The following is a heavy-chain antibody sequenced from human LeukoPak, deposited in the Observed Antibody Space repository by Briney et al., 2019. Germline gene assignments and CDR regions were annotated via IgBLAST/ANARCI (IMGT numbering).Heavy chain of an antibody. V-gene: IGHV1-46*01. D-gene: IGHD1-26*01. J-gene: IGHJ4*02. Sequence: ASVKVSCKASGYTFTTYYIHWVRQAPGQGLEWMGIISPSGGDTTYAQKFQGRVTMTRDMSTSTVYMKVSSLKSEDTAVYYCARDQVGASLDYWGQGTLVTVSS. CDR2: ISPSGGDT. CDR3: ARDQVGASLDY. CDR1: GYTFTTYY.